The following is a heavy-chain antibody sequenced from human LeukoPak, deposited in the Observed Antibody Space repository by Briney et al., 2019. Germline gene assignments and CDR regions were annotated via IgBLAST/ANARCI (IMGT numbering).Heavy chain of an antibody. CDR2: IYTSGST. V-gene: IGHV4-4*07. CDR3: ARDDLWSGYYYHDY. CDR1: GGSISSYY. J-gene: IGHJ4*02. Sequence: PSETLSLTCTVSGGSISSYYWSWIRQPAGKGLEWIGRIYTSGSTNYNPSLKSRVTMSVDTSKNQFSLKLSSVTAADTAVYYCARDDLWSGYYYHDYWGQGTLVTVSS. D-gene: IGHD3-3*01.